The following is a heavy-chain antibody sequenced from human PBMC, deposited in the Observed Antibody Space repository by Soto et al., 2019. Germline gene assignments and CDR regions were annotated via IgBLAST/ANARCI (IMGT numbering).Heavy chain of an antibody. V-gene: IGHV1-46*03. Sequence: QVHLVQSGAEVKKPGASVKVSCKGIGYSFTSHYMHWVRQAPGQGLEWMGTIHPGGVNIAYAQKFKGRVTMTKDTSTSTVYMELTSLTSEDTAVYYCAREQIWHDLLWWFDPWGQGTLVTVSS. CDR3: AREQIWHDLLWWFDP. D-gene: IGHD1-1*01. CDR1: GYSFTSHY. J-gene: IGHJ5*02. CDR2: IHPGGVNI.